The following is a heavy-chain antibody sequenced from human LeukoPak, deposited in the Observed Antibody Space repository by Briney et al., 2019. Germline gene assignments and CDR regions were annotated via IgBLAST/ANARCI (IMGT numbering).Heavy chain of an antibody. D-gene: IGHD6-19*01. CDR2: ISSSSSYI. J-gene: IGHJ4*02. CDR3: ASSFLYSSGWYGYYFDY. Sequence: GGSLRLSCAASGFTFSSYSMNWVRQAPGKALEGVSSISSSSSYIYYADSVKGRFTISRDNAKNSLYLQMNSLRAEDTAVYYCASSFLYSSGWYGYYFDYWGQGTLVTVSS. CDR1: GFTFSSYS. V-gene: IGHV3-21*01.